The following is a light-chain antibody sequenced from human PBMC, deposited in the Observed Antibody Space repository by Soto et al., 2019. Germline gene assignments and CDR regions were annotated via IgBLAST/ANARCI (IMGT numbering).Light chain of an antibody. J-gene: IGLJ2*01. CDR1: SSDVGGYNY. Sequence: QSALTQPASVSGSPGQSITIPCTGTSSDVGGYNYVSWYQQHPGKAPKLIIYDVNNRPSGVSSRFSGSKSGNTASLTISGLQAEDEADYHCSSYTTSGNLVFGGGTKLTVL. V-gene: IGLV2-14*03. CDR2: DVN. CDR3: SSYTTSGNLV.